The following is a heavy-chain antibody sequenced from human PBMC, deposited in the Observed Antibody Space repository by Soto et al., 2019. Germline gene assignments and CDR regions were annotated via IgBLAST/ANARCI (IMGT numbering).Heavy chain of an antibody. CDR1: GGTFSTYA. CDR2: IIPMFGTA. CDR3: ASGIQLWLRRINNGYSG. Sequence: QVQLVQSGAEVKKPESSVKVSCKAPGGTFSTYAISWVRQAPGQGLEWMGGIIPMFGTANYAQRFQDTVTITADESTSTVYMGLSSLRSEDTAVYFCASGIQLWLRRINNGYSGWGQGTLVTVSS. J-gene: IGHJ4*02. V-gene: IGHV1-69*12. D-gene: IGHD5-18*01.